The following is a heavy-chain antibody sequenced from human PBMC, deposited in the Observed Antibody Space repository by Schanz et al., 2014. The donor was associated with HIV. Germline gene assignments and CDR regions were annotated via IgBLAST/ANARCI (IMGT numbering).Heavy chain of an antibody. CDR3: AKDTTAAGRGYFQH. D-gene: IGHD6-13*01. J-gene: IGHJ1*01. Sequence: EVQLVESGGGLIQPGGSLRLSCAASGFTFSRYPMNWVRQAPGKGLEWVSSIDSDGESKFYTDSVEGRFTVSRDNAKNSLFLQMNSLRVEDTAVYYCAKDTTAAGRGYFQHWGQGTLVTVSS. V-gene: IGHV3-48*04. CDR1: GFTFSRYP. CDR2: IDSDGESK.